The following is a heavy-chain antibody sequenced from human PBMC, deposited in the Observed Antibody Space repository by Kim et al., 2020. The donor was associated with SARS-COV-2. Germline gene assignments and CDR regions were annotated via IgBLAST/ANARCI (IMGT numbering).Heavy chain of an antibody. D-gene: IGHD5-18*01. V-gene: IGHV1-3*01. J-gene: IGHJ6*02. Sequence: QGRVTITRDTSASTAYMELSSLRSEDTAVYYCARDSIQLWHHYYYGMDVWGQGTTVTVSS. CDR3: ARDSIQLWHHYYYGMDV.